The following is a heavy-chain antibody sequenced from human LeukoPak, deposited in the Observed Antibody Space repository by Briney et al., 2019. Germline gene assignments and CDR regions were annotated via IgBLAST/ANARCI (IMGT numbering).Heavy chain of an antibody. CDR1: GFTFSSYS. Sequence: GGSLRLPCAASGFTFSSYSMNWVRQAPGKGLEWVSSISSSSSYIYYADSVKGRFTISRDNAKNSLYLQMNSLRAEDTAVYYCARDQAHGYCSGGSCYSPDYYGMDVWGQGTTVTVSS. D-gene: IGHD2-15*01. V-gene: IGHV3-21*01. CDR3: ARDQAHGYCSGGSCYSPDYYGMDV. J-gene: IGHJ6*02. CDR2: ISSSSSYI.